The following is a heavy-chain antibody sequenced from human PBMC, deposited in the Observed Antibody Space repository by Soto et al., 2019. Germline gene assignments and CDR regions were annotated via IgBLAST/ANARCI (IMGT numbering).Heavy chain of an antibody. V-gene: IGHV4-30-2*01. Sequence: QLQLQESGSGLVKPSQTLSLTCAVSGGSISSGGYSWSWIRQPPGKGLEWIGYIYHSGSTYYNPSLKSRVTIAVDRSKNQFSLKLSSVTAADTAVYYCARDASDGYYGMDVWGQGTTVTVSS. CDR2: IYHSGST. CDR1: GGSISSGGYS. J-gene: IGHJ6*02. CDR3: ARDASDGYYGMDV.